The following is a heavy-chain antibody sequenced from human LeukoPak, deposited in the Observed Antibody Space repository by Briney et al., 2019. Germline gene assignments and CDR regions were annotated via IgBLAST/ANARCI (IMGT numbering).Heavy chain of an antibody. CDR1: GGSISGYF. D-gene: IGHD2-15*01. J-gene: IGHJ5*02. CDR2: IYTSGST. V-gene: IGHV4-4*07. CDR3: ARVMVVATTLAWLGP. Sequence: SETLSLTCTVSGGSISGYFWNWIRQPAGKGLEWIGRIYTSGSTTYNPSLKSRVTMSVDTAKNQLSLKLSSVTAADTAVYYCARVMVVATTLAWLGPWGQGTLVTVSS.